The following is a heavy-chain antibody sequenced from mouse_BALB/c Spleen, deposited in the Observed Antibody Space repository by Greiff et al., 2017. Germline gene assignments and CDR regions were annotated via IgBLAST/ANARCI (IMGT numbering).Heavy chain of an antibody. J-gene: IGHJ2*01. V-gene: IGHV14-4*02. CDR1: GFNIKDYY. CDR2: IDPENGDT. CDR3: NGGDYYGSSHDY. D-gene: IGHD1-1*01. Sequence: DVQLVESGAELVRSGASVKLSCTASGFNIKDYYMHWVKQRPEQGLEWIGWIDPENGDTEYAPKFQGKATMTADTSSNTAYLQLSSLTSEDTAVYYCNGGDYYGSSHDYWGQGTTLTVSS.